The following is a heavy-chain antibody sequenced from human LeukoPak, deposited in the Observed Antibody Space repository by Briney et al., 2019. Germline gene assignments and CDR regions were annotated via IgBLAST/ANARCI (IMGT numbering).Heavy chain of an antibody. V-gene: IGHV3-23*01. CDR3: AKAHILCSSISCYFDG. D-gene: IGHD2-2*01. Sequence: GGSPRHSCAASGFSFSNYAMSGGRHAPGEGREWGSAISGSGGSKTYEGSAKGRFTTSRDNSKNTLHLQMNSLRAEDTALYSCAKAHILCSSISCYFDGGGPGTRVTASS. CDR1: GFSFSNYA. J-gene: IGHJ4*02. CDR2: ISGSGGSK.